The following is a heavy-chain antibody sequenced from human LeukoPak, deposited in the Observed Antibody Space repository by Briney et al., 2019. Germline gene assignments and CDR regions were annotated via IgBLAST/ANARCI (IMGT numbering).Heavy chain of an antibody. D-gene: IGHD3-22*01. CDR1: GYTFTSYA. J-gene: IGHJ4*02. CDR2: INPNSGGT. V-gene: IGHV1-2*06. Sequence: ASVKVSCKASGYTFTSYAMHWVRQAPGQGLEWMGRINPNSGGTNYAQKFQGRVTMTRDTSISTAYMELSRLRSDDTAVYYCARDPAAHYYDSSGGGNYWGQGTLVTVSS. CDR3: ARDPAAHYYDSSGGGNY.